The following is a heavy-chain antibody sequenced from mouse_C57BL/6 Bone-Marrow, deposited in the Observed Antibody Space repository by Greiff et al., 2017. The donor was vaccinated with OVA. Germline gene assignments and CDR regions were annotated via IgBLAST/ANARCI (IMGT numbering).Heavy chain of an antibody. CDR2: IYPGNSDT. CDR1: GYTFTSYW. CDR3: TRPLYYDPNYYAMDY. D-gene: IGHD2-4*01. V-gene: IGHV1-5*01. Sequence: EVQLQQSGTVLARPGASVKMSCKTSGYTFTSYWMHWVKQRPGQGLEWIGAIYPGNSDTSYNQKFKGKAKLTAVTSASTAYMELSSLTNEDSAVYYGTRPLYYDPNYYAMDYWGQGTSVTVSS. J-gene: IGHJ4*01.